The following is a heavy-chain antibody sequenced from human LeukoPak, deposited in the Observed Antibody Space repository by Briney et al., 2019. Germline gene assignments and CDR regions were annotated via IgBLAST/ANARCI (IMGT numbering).Heavy chain of an antibody. Sequence: SETLSLTCTVSGGSISSYYWSWLRQPPGKGLEWIGYIYYSGSTNYNPSLKSRVTISVDTSKNQFSLKLSSVTAADTAVYYCARLGSARLFRLFDYWGQGTLVTVSS. D-gene: IGHD2-21*01. J-gene: IGHJ4*02. CDR2: IYYSGST. V-gene: IGHV4-59*08. CDR3: ARLGSARLFRLFDY. CDR1: GGSISSYY.